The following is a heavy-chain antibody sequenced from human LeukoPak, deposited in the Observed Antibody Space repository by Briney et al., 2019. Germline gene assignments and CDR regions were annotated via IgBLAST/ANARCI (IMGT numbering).Heavy chain of an antibody. D-gene: IGHD3-22*01. CDR3: ARRGRITMIVVVITSWFDP. Sequence: SETLSLTCTVSGGSISSSSYYWGWIRQPPGKGLEWIGSIYYSGSTYYNPSLKSRVTISVDTSKNQFSLKLSSVTAADTAVYYCARRGRITMIVVVITSWFDPWGQGTLVTVSS. V-gene: IGHV4-39*07. CDR1: GGSISSSSYY. CDR2: IYYSGST. J-gene: IGHJ5*02.